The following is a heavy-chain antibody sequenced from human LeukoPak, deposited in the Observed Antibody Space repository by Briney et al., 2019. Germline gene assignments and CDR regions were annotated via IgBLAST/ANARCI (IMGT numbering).Heavy chain of an antibody. Sequence: ASVKVSCKASGYTFTSCYMHWVRQAPGRGLEWMGIINPSGGSTRYAQKFQGRVTMTRDTSTGTVYMELSSLRSEDTAVYYCARNPVTTKYFDYWGQGTLVTVSS. CDR2: INPSGGST. V-gene: IGHV1-46*01. D-gene: IGHD4-17*01. CDR3: ARNPVTTKYFDY. CDR1: GYTFTSCY. J-gene: IGHJ4*02.